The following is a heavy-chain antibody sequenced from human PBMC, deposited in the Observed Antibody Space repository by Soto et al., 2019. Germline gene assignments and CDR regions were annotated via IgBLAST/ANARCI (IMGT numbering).Heavy chain of an antibody. J-gene: IGHJ5*02. Sequence: GESMKISCRPSGYRFTSYWIAWVRQMPGKGLEWMGIIFPSDSDTRYSPSFQGQVTISADRSTSTVFLQWASLKASDTAVYFCARKDKTGSFNWCDPWCQGSRVTV. CDR1: GYRFTSYW. CDR2: IFPSDSDT. D-gene: IGHD3-9*01. V-gene: IGHV5-51*01. CDR3: ARKDKTGSFNWCDP.